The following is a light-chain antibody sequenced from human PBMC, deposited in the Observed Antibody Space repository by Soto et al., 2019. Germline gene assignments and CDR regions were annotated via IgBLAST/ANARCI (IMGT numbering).Light chain of an antibody. CDR2: AAS. J-gene: IGKJ1*01. CDR1: QGIRND. V-gene: IGKV1-6*01. CDR3: LQDYNFRT. Sequence: IQMTQSPSSLSASVGDRVTITCRASQGIRNDLHWFQQKPGKAPRLLIYAASHLQNGVPSRFSGGGSGTDFSLTISSLQPEDFATYYCLQDYNFRTFGQGTKVDI.